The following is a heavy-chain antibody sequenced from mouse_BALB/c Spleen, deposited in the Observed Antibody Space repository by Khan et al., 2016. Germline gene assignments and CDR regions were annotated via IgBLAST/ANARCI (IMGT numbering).Heavy chain of an antibody. J-gene: IGHJ3*01. CDR2: INPSTGYT. D-gene: IGHD2-10*01. V-gene: IGHV1-7*01. CDR1: GYTFTSYW. CDR3: AGWAYYGIYLVAY. Sequence: QVQLQQSGAELAKPGASVKMSCKASGYTFTSYWMHWVKQRPGQGLEWIGYINPSTGYTEYNQTFKDKATLTADKSSRTAYMQLSSLTSEDSEVYYCAGWAYYGIYLVAYWGQGTLVTVSA.